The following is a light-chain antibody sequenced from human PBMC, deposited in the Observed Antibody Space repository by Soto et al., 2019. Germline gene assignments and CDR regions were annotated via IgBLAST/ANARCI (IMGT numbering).Light chain of an antibody. J-gene: IGLJ1*01. V-gene: IGLV2-23*02. CDR3: CSYAGNSEV. CDR2: EVT. CDR1: NGDVWGYNL. Sequence: QSLLTQPSSVSGSPGQSITIPCTGTNGDVWGYNLVSWYQQHPGKAPKLMIYEVTERPSWFSNRFSGSNSGNTASLTISGLQPDDEADYYCCSYAGNSEVFGTGTKVTVL.